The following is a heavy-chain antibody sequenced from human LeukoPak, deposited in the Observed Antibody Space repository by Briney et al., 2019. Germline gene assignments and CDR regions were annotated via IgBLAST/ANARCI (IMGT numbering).Heavy chain of an antibody. CDR2: INHSGST. J-gene: IGHJ4*02. D-gene: IGHD3-9*01. CDR3: AIYVRYFDWSQDY. CDR1: GFIFRNYW. V-gene: IGHV4-34*08. Sequence: GSLRLSCAASGFIFRNYWMSWVRQPPGKGLEWIGEINHSGSTNYNPSLKSRVTISVDTSKNQFSLKLSSVTAADTAVYYCAIYVRYFDWSQDYWGQGTLVTVSS.